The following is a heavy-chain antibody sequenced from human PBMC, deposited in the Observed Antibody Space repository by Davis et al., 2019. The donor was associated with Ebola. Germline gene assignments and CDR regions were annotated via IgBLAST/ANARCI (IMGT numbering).Heavy chain of an antibody. Sequence: SETLSLTCTVSGGSISGYYWSWIRQPPGKGLEFIGYIYYSGRTNYNPSVKSRVTMSVDTSNNQFSLKLSSVTAADTAVYYCARVGTSSWVDYWGQGTLVTVSS. CDR2: IYYSGRT. V-gene: IGHV4-59*01. D-gene: IGHD6-13*01. CDR1: GGSISGYY. J-gene: IGHJ4*02. CDR3: ARVGTSSWVDY.